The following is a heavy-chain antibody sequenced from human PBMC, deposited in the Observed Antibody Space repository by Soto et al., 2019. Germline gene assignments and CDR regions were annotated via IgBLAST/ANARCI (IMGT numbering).Heavy chain of an antibody. J-gene: IGHJ5*02. V-gene: IGHV3-15*07. CDR3: TTDPERLIVLVPAANYNWFDP. D-gene: IGHD2-2*01. CDR2: IKSKTDGGTT. Sequence: PGGSLRLSCAASGFTFSNAWMNWVRQAPGKGLEWVGRIKSKTDGGTTDYAAPVKGRFTISRDDSKNTLYLQMNSLKTEDTAVYYCTTDPERLIVLVPAANYNWFDPWGQGTLVTVSS. CDR1: GFTFSNAW.